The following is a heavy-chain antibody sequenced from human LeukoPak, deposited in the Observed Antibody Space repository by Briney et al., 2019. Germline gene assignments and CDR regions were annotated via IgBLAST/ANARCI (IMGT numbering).Heavy chain of an antibody. D-gene: IGHD5-18*01. CDR3: AKDVGVSEDTAILDY. Sequence: GGSLRLSCAASGFTFSSYGMHWVRQAPGKGLEWVAVISYDGSNKYYADSVKGRFTISRDNSKNTLYLQMNSLRAEDTAVYYCAKDVGVSEDTAILDYWGQGTPVTVSS. J-gene: IGHJ4*02. V-gene: IGHV3-30*18. CDR2: ISYDGSNK. CDR1: GFTFSSYG.